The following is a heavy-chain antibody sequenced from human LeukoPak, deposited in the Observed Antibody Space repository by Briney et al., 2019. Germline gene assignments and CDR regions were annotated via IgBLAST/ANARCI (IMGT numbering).Heavy chain of an antibody. J-gene: IGHJ6*03. Sequence: GSLRLSCAASGFTFSSYAMSWVRQAPGKGLEWVSAISGSGGSTYYADSVKGRFTISRDNSKNTLYLQMNSLRAEDTAVYYCARGKRSITMVRGDLYYMDVWGKGTTVTISS. D-gene: IGHD3-10*01. V-gene: IGHV3-23*01. CDR2: ISGSGGST. CDR1: GFTFSSYA. CDR3: ARGKRSITMVRGDLYYMDV.